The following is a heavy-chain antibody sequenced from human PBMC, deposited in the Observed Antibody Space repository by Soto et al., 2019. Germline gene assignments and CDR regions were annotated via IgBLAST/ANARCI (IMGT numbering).Heavy chain of an antibody. J-gene: IGHJ4*02. CDR2: ISAYNGNT. D-gene: IGHD6-6*01. Sequence: ASVKVSCKVSGYTFTSYGISWVRQAPGQGLEWMGWISAYNGNTNYAQKLQGRVTMTTDTSTSTAYMELRSLRSDDTAVYYCARDLSIAAGRGGSTFDYWGQGTLVTVSS. CDR1: GYTFTSYG. V-gene: IGHV1-18*01. CDR3: ARDLSIAAGRGGSTFDY.